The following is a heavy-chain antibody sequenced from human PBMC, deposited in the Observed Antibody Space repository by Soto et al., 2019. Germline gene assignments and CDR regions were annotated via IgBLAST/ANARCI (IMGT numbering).Heavy chain of an antibody. V-gene: IGHV3-7*01. CDR1: GFAFTTYW. D-gene: IGHD2-2*01. J-gene: IGHJ4*02. CDR3: ATMRGRSADEY. Sequence: EAQLVESGGGLVQPGGSLRLSCAASGFAFTTYWMGWVRQAPGRGLECLANIAQDGSQTYYVDSVKGRFTISRDNAKNSLYQKMSSMRAEDTVVYYCATMRGRSADEYWGLGTLVTVSS. CDR2: IAQDGSQT.